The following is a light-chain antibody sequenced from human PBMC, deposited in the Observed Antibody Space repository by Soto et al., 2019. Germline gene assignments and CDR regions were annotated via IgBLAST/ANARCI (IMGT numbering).Light chain of an antibody. CDR3: QQYNNWPPWT. Sequence: EIVMTQSPAAMSVSRGEGATLSCKASQSVRNNLAWYQQKPGQAPRLLIYDASTRATGIPARFSGSGSGTDFTLTISSLQSEDFAVYYCQQYNNWPPWTFGQGTKVESK. CDR2: DAS. CDR1: QSVRNN. J-gene: IGKJ1*01. V-gene: IGKV3-15*01.